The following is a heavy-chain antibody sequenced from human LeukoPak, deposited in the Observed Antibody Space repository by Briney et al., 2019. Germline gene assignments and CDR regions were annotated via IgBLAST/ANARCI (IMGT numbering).Heavy chain of an antibody. V-gene: IGHV3-13*01. D-gene: IGHD5-12*01. J-gene: IGHJ3*01. CDR1: GFTFSGYD. Sequence: GGSLRLSCAASGFTFSGYDMHWVRQPTGKGVEWVSAIGVTGDTYYPGSVKGRFTMSRENAKNSLFLQMNNLRAGDTAVYYCAIGYVHAFDLWGLGTMVTVSS. CDR3: AIGYVHAFDL. CDR2: IGVTGDT.